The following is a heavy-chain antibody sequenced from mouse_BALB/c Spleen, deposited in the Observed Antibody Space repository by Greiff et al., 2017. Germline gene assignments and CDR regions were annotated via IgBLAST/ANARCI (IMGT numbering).Heavy chain of an antibody. V-gene: IGHV2-2*02. CDR2: IWSGGST. Sequence: VQLQQSGPGLVQPSQSLSITCTVSGFSLTSYGVHWVRQSPGKGLEWLGVIWSGGSTDYNAAFISRLSISKDNSKSQVFFKMNSLQANDTAIYYCARDHYDGTRRGYAMDYWGQGTSVTVSA. CDR1: GFSLTSYG. CDR3: ARDHYDGTRRGYAMDY. D-gene: IGHD2-3*01. J-gene: IGHJ4*01.